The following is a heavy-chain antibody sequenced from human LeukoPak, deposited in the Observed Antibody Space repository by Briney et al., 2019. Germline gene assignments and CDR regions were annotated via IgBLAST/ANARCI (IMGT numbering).Heavy chain of an antibody. Sequence: GGFLRLSCTASGFTFGDYAMSWFRQAPGKGLEWVGFIRSKAYGGTTEYAASVKGRFTISRDDSKSIAYLQMNSLKTEDTAVYYCAKGPYDRTKFDPWGQGTLVTVSS. J-gene: IGHJ5*02. CDR2: IRSKAYGGTT. CDR1: GFTFGDYA. D-gene: IGHD3-22*01. CDR3: AKGPYDRTKFDP. V-gene: IGHV3-49*03.